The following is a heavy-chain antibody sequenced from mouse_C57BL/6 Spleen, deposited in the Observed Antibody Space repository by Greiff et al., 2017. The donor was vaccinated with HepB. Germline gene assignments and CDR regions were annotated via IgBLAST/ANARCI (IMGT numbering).Heavy chain of an antibody. D-gene: IGHD3-3*01. CDR2: ISDGGSYT. CDR3: ARGGCGDYDAMDY. CDR1: GFTFSSYA. J-gene: IGHJ4*01. V-gene: IGHV5-4*03. Sequence: EVRVVESGGGLVKPGGSLKLSCAASGFTFSSYAMSWVRQTPEKRLEWVATISDGGSYTYYPDNVKGRFTISRDNAKNNLYLQMSHLKSEDTAMYYCARGGCGDYDAMDYWGQGTSVTVSS.